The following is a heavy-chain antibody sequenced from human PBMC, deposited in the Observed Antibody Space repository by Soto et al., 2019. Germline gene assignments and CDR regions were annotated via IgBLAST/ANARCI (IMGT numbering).Heavy chain of an antibody. CDR1: GFTFSSYA. CDR3: AKSPTTVTPSGYYYMDV. CDR2: ISGSGGST. D-gene: IGHD4-17*01. Sequence: GGSLRLSCAASGFTFSSYAMSWVRQAPGKGLEWVSAISGSGGSTYYADSVKGRFTISRDNSKNTLYLQMNSLRAEDTAVYYCAKSPTTVTPSGYYYMDVWGKGTTVTVSS. V-gene: IGHV3-23*01. J-gene: IGHJ6*03.